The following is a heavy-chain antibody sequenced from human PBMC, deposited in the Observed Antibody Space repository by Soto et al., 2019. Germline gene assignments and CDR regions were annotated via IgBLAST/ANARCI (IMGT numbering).Heavy chain of an antibody. CDR1: GFTFSSYS. CDR3: ARKFIAAGVGTNDY. CDR2: ISSSSSTI. Sequence: PGGSLRLSCAASGFTFSSYSMNWVRQAPGKGLEWVSYISSSSSTIYYADSVKGRFTISRDNAKNSLYLQMNSLRAEDTAVYYCARKFIAAGVGTNDYWGQGTLVTVSS. D-gene: IGHD6-13*01. J-gene: IGHJ4*02. V-gene: IGHV3-48*01.